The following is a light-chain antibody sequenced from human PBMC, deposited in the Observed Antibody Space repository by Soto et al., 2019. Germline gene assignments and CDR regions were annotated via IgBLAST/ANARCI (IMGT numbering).Light chain of an antibody. V-gene: IGKV3-15*01. CDR3: QQYNNWPS. CDR2: DIS. CDR1: QTVSRN. Sequence: EVVMTKSPATLSVSTGEKDTLSCRASQTVSRNLAWYQQRPGQAPRLLIYDISNRAAGVPARFSGSGSETEFTLTIRSLESEDFAVYFCQQYNNWPSFGQGRRLEI. J-gene: IGKJ5*01.